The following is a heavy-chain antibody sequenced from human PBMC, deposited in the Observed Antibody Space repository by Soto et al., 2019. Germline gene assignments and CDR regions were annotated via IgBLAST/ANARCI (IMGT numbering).Heavy chain of an antibody. CDR2: IYYSGST. CDR3: VRHAVSHEDSIAAAPIRRSYYYGMDV. D-gene: IGHD6-13*01. CDR1: GGSISSYY. J-gene: IGHJ6*02. V-gene: IGHV4-59*01. Sequence: PSETLSLTCTVSGGSISSYYWSWIRQPPGKGLEWIGYIYYSGSTNYNPSLKSRVTISVDTSKNQFSLKLSSVTAADTAVHYCVRHAVSHEDSIAAAPIRRSYYYGMDVWGQGTTVTVSS.